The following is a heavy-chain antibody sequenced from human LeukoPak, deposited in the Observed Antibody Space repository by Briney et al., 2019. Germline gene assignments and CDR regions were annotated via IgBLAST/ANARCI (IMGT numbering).Heavy chain of an antibody. D-gene: IGHD3/OR15-3a*01. Sequence: ASVKVSCKASGYTFTNNAVNWVRQAPGQGLEWMGWINTDAGNPTYAQGFTGRFVFSLDTSVSTAYLQISSLKAEDTAVYYCARGTSGLVTTNDYWGQGTLVSVSS. V-gene: IGHV7-4-1*02. CDR3: ARGTSGLVTTNDY. J-gene: IGHJ4*02. CDR2: INTDAGNP. CDR1: GYTFTNNA.